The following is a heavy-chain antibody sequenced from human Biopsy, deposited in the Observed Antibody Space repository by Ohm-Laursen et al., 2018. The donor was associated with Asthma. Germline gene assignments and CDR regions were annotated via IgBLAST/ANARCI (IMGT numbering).Heavy chain of an antibody. Sequence: SLRLSCAVSGFTFSSYAMSWVRQAPGKGLEWVANIKHDGTEKNHVDSLKGRFTISRDNAKNSLYLQMNSLRAEDTAVYYCARTFHFWSPYHAEHYQLWGQGTLVTVSS. CDR1: GFTFSSYA. CDR3: ARTFHFWSPYHAEHYQL. CDR2: IKHDGTEK. V-gene: IGHV3-7*01. J-gene: IGHJ1*01. D-gene: IGHD3-3*02.